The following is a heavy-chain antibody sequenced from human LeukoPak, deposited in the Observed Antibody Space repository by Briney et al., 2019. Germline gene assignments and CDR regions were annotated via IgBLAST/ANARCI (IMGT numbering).Heavy chain of an antibody. CDR2: IYTSGST. V-gene: IGHV4-4*07. D-gene: IGHD2-15*01. CDR1: GGSISSYY. CDR3: ARSIYCSGGICLYWYFDL. Sequence: SETLSLTCTVSGGSISSYYWSWIRQPAGKGLEWIGRIYTSGSTNYNPSLKSRVTMSVDTSKNQFSLKLSSVTAADTAVYYCARSIYCSGGICLYWYFDLWGRGTLVTVSS. J-gene: IGHJ2*01.